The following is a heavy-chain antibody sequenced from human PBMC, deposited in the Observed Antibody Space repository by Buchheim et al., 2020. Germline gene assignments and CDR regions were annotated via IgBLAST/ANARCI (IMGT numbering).Heavy chain of an antibody. CDR2: MNEDGSTT. J-gene: IGHJ4*02. V-gene: IGHV3-74*01. D-gene: IGHD3-10*02. CDR3: VKDMFGNLDY. CDR1: GFTLSSYW. Sequence: EVQLVESGGGLVQPGGSLRLSCAASGFTLSSYWMHWVRQVPGKGLVWVSRMNEDGSTTDYAESVKGRFTISRDNAKNTLYLEMNSLRAEDTAVYYCVKDMFGNLDYWGQGTL.